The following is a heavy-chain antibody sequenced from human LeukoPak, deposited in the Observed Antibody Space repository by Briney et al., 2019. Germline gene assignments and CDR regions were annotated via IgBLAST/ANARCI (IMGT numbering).Heavy chain of an antibody. V-gene: IGHV3-30-3*01. Sequence: PGGSLRLSCAASGFTFSSYAMHWVRQAPGKGLEWVAVISYDGSNKYYADSVKGRFTISRDNSKNTLYLQMNSLRAEDTAVHYCARDQIIVVGIDYWGQGTLVTVSS. CDR1: GFTFSSYA. J-gene: IGHJ4*02. CDR2: ISYDGSNK. CDR3: ARDQIIVVGIDY. D-gene: IGHD2-21*01.